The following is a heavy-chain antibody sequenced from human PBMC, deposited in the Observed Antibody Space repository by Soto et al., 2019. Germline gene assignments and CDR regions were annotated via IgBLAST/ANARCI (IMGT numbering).Heavy chain of an antibody. CDR1: GGSISSTIYY. CDR2: IYYSGST. J-gene: IGHJ3*02. Sequence: SETLSLTCTVSGGSISSTIYYLGGIRQPPGKGLEWIGSIYYSGSTYYNPSLKSRVTISVDTSKNQFSLSLNSVTAADTAVYYCARPPTASLDAFEIWGQGTMVTVSS. CDR3: ARPPTASLDAFEI. V-gene: IGHV4-39*01.